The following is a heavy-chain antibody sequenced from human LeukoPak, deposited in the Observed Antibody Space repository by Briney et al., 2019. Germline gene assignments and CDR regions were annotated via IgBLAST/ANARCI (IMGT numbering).Heavy chain of an antibody. CDR3: ARVAIAVAGTLDY. CDR2: IYHSGRT. Sequence: SETLSLTCAVSGGSISSSNWWSWVRQPPGKGLEWIGEIYHSGRTNYNPSLKSRVTISVDKSKNQFSLKLSSVTAADTAVYYCARVAIAVAGTLDYWGQGTLVTVSS. CDR1: GGSISSSNW. J-gene: IGHJ4*02. D-gene: IGHD6-19*01. V-gene: IGHV4-4*02.